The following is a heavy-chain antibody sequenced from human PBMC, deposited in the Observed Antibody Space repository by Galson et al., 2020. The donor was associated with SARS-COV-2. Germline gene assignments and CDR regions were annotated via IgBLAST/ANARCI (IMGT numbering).Heavy chain of an antibody. J-gene: IGHJ4*02. V-gene: IGHV1-18*01. CDR2: ISAYNGNT. CDR1: GYTFTSYG. D-gene: IGHD2-21*02. Sequence: GASVKVSCKASGYTFTSYGISWVRQAPGQGLEWMGWISAYNGNTNYAQKLQGRVTMTTDTSTSTAYMELRSLRSDDTAVYYCARIMVCGGDCYSFDYWGQGTLVTVSS. CDR3: ARIMVCGGDCYSFDY.